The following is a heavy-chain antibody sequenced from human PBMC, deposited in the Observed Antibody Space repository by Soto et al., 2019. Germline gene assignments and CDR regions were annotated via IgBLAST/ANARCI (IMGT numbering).Heavy chain of an antibody. CDR3: ARGWGSIFDY. CDR1: GGSFSGYY. D-gene: IGHD7-27*01. Sequence: QVQLQQWGAGLLKPSETLSLTCAVYGGSFSGYYWSWIRQPPGKGLEWIGEINHSGSTNYNPSLKSRVTISAVTSKNQFSLKLSSVTAADTAVYYCARGWGSIFDYWGQGTLVTVSS. CDR2: INHSGST. V-gene: IGHV4-34*01. J-gene: IGHJ4*02.